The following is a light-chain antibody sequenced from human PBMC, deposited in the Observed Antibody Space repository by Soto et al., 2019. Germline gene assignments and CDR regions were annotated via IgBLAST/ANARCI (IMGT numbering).Light chain of an antibody. CDR2: GAS. J-gene: IGKJ4*01. Sequence: EIVMTQSPATLSVSPGERATLSCRASHSVSSNLAWYQQKPGQAPRLLIYGASTRATGIPARFSGSGSGTEFTLTISILQSEDFAVYYCHQYNNWPLTFGGGTKVEIK. CDR1: HSVSSN. V-gene: IGKV3-15*01. CDR3: HQYNNWPLT.